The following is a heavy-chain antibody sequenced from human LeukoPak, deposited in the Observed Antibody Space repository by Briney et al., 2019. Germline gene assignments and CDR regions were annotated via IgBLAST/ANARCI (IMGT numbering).Heavy chain of an antibody. D-gene: IGHD3-10*01. CDR2: IAYDGSSK. CDR1: GFTFSSYA. J-gene: IGHJ4*02. Sequence: GGSLRLSCAASGFTFSSYAMHWVRQAPGKGLEWVAVIAYDGSSKYYADSVKGRFAISRDNSKNTLYLQMNSLRAEDTAVYYCARDRNSGTGSIHSDYWGQGTLVTVSS. CDR3: ARDRNSGTGSIHSDY. V-gene: IGHV3-30*09.